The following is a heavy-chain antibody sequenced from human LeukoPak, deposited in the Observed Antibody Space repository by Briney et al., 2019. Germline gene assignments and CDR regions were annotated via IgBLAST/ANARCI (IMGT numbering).Heavy chain of an antibody. CDR2: INSDGSTT. J-gene: IGHJ3*02. CDR1: GFSIRNYW. V-gene: IGHV3-74*01. CDR3: VRDQGYGFHI. Sequence: GGSLRLSCAASGFSIRNYWMHWVRQAPGKGLVWVSRINSDGSTTNYADSVKGRFTISRDDAKNTLYLQMSNLRAEDTAVYYCVRDQGYGFHIWGQGTMVTVSS.